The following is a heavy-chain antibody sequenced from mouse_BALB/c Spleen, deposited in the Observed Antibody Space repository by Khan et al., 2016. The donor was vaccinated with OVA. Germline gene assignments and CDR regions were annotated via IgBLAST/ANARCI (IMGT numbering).Heavy chain of an antibody. Sequence: QVQLKESGAELARPGASVKMSCKASGYTFTSYTIHWIKKRPGQGLEWIGYINSSNGYTNSNQKFKDKATLTTDKSSTTAYLQLSSLTSDDSAVCNCVRDGAYHRNDGWFAYWGQGTLVTVSA. CDR2: INSSNGYT. V-gene: IGHV1-4*01. CDR1: GYTFTSYT. CDR3: VRDGAYHRNDGWFAY. J-gene: IGHJ3*01. D-gene: IGHD2-14*01.